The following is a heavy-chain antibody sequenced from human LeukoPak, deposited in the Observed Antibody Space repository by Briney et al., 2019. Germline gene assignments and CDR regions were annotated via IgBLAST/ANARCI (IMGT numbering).Heavy chain of an antibody. V-gene: IGHV3-74*01. CDR3: ARDYLCAFDI. D-gene: IGHD5-12*01. J-gene: IGHJ3*02. CDR1: GFTFSSYG. CDR2: INTDGSST. Sequence: GGSLRLSCAASGFTFSSYGMRWVRQGPGKGLVWVSRINTDGSSTSNAEPVKGRFTISRDNAKNTLYLQMNSLRAEDTAVYYCARDYLCAFDIWGQGTMVTVSS.